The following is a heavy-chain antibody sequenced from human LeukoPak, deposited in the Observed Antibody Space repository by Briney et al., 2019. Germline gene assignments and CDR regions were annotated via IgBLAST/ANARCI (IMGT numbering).Heavy chain of an antibody. CDR3: ARERQYQPPDY. V-gene: IGHV1-69*04. CDR1: GYTFTGYY. Sequence: GASVKVSCKASGYTFTGYYMHWVRQAPGQGLEWMGRIIPILGIANYAQKFQGRVTITADKSTSTAYMELSSLRSEDTAVYYCARERQYQPPDYWGQGTLVTVSS. D-gene: IGHD2-2*01. CDR2: IIPILGIA. J-gene: IGHJ4*02.